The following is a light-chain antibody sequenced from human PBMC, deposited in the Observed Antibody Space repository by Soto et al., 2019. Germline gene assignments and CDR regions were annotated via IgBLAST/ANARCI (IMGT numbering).Light chain of an antibody. CDR1: QSISSW. CDR2: KGS. J-gene: IGKJ1*01. CDR3: QHYNSYSEA. V-gene: IGKV1-5*03. Sequence: IQLNQSPSTLSSSVEDRVPITCLASQSISSWLAWYQGKPGKAPKLLVYKGSTLKSGVPSRIRGSGSGTEFTLTISSLQPDDFGTYYCQHYNSYSEAFGQGTKVDIK.